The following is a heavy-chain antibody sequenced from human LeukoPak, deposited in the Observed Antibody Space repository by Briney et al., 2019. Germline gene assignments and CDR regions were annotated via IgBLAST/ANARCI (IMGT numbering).Heavy chain of an antibody. Sequence: SETLSLTCAVYGGSFSGYYWSWIRQPPGKGLEWIGEINHSGSTNYNPSLKSRVTISVDTSKNQFSLKLSSVTAADTAVYYCARVNYDILTGYQYYFDYWGQGTLVTVSS. V-gene: IGHV4-34*01. CDR1: GGSFSGYY. D-gene: IGHD3-9*01. J-gene: IGHJ4*02. CDR2: INHSGST. CDR3: ARVNYDILTGYQYYFDY.